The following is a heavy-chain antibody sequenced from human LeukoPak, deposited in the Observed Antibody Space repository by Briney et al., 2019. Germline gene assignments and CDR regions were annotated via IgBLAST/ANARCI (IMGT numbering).Heavy chain of an antibody. Sequence: PGGSLRLSCAASGFTFSSYWMNWARQAPGKGLEWVSTISGSGDRTSYADSVKGRFTISRDNSKNTLFLQMNSLRAEDTAVYYCAKDRIGGVAVAGKGRWFDPWGQGTLVTVSS. J-gene: IGHJ5*02. CDR3: AKDRIGGVAVAGKGRWFDP. CDR2: ISGSGDRT. CDR1: GFTFSSYW. D-gene: IGHD6-19*01. V-gene: IGHV3-23*01.